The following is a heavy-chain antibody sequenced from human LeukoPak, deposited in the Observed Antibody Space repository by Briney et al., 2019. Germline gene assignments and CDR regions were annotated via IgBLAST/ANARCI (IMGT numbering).Heavy chain of an antibody. CDR3: ARDLNYDFWSGNIDY. CDR1: GFTFSIYA. V-gene: IGHV3-74*01. J-gene: IGHJ4*02. D-gene: IGHD3-3*01. CDR2: INSDGSST. Sequence: GGSLRLSCAASGFTFSIYAMSWVRQAPGKGLEWVSRINSDGSSTSYADSVKGRFTISRDNAKNTLYLQMNSLRAEDTAVYYCARDLNYDFWSGNIDYWGQGTLVTVSS.